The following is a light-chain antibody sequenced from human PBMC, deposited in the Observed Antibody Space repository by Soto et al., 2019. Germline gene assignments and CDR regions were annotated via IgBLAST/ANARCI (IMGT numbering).Light chain of an antibody. CDR3: VLYMGSVV. CDR2: STN. V-gene: IGLV8-61*01. CDR1: SGSVSTSYY. J-gene: IGLJ2*01. Sequence: VVTQEPSFSVSPGGTVTLTCGLSSGSVSTSYYPSWYQQTPGQAPRTLIYSTNTRSSGVPDRFSGSILGNKAALTITGAQADDESDYYCVLYMGSVVFGGGTKVTVL.